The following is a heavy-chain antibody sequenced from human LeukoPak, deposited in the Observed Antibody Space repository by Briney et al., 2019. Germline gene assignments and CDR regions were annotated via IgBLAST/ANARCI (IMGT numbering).Heavy chain of an antibody. D-gene: IGHD2-15*01. J-gene: IGHJ4*02. Sequence: SETLSLTCAVYGGSFSGYYWSWIRQPPGKGLEWIGEINHSGSTNYNPSLKSRATISVDTSKNQFSLKLSSVTAADTAVYYCARGFYGGSLFDYWGQGTLVTVSS. CDR1: GGSFSGYY. CDR2: INHSGST. V-gene: IGHV4-34*01. CDR3: ARGFYGGSLFDY.